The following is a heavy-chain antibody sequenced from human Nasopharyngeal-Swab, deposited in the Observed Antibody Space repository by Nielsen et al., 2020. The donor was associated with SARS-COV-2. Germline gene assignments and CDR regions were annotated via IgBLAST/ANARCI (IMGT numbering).Heavy chain of an antibody. Sequence: ASVKVSCKASGYTFTRYSIHWVRQAPGQGLEWMGIINPGGGSARYSQNFQGRVTMTRDTSTTTVYMELYSLTSEDTAVYYCARGGDPREVVAATDCFDPWGQGTLVTVSS. CDR2: INPGGGSA. CDR3: ARGGDPREVVAATDCFDP. V-gene: IGHV1-46*01. J-gene: IGHJ5*02. CDR1: GYTFTRYS. D-gene: IGHD2-15*01.